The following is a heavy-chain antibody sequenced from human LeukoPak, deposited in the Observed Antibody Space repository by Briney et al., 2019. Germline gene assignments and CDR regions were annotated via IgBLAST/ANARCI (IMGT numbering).Heavy chain of an antibody. V-gene: IGHV3-9*01. CDR3: ASRRDGYNH. Sequence: PGGSLRLSCAASGFTFDDYTMHWVRQAPGKDLEWVSGISWNSGTMDYADSVKGRFTISRDNAKNSLYLQMNSLRAEDTALYYCASRRDGYNHWGQGTLVTVSS. CDR2: ISWNSGTM. D-gene: IGHD5-24*01. CDR1: GFTFDDYT. J-gene: IGHJ4*02.